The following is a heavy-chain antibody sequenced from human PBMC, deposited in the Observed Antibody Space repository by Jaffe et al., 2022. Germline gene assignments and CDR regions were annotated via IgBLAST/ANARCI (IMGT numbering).Heavy chain of an antibody. CDR2: IYSGGST. Sequence: EVQLVESGGGLVQPGGSLRLSCAASGFTVSSNYMSWVRQAPGKGLEWVSVIYSGGSTYYADSVKGRFTISRDNSKNTLYLQMNSLRAEDTAVYYCARDYLFGPPADYYYYMDVWGKGTTVTVSS. CDR1: GFTVSSNY. J-gene: IGHJ6*03. V-gene: IGHV3-66*02. CDR3: ARDYLFGPPADYYYYMDV. D-gene: IGHD3-10*02.